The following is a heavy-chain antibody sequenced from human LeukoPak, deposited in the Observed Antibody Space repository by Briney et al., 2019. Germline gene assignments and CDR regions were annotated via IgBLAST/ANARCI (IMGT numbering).Heavy chain of an antibody. D-gene: IGHD2-21*01. CDR1: GGSFSGYY. Sequence: SETLSLXCAVYGGSFSGYYWSWIRQPPGKGLEWIGEINHSGSTNYNPSLKSRVTISVDTSKNQFSLRLSSVTAADTAVYYCARGLGEFDYWGPGTLVTVSS. V-gene: IGHV4-34*01. J-gene: IGHJ4*02. CDR2: INHSGST. CDR3: ARGLGEFDY.